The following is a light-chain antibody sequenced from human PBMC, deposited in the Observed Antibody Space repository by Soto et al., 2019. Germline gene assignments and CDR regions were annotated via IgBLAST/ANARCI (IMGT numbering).Light chain of an antibody. J-gene: IGLJ1*01. V-gene: IGLV2-14*01. CDR3: SSHTSGSTRV. CDR2: EVT. CDR1: SSGVGGYDY. Sequence: QSALTQPASVSGSPGQSIAISCTGTSSGVGGYDYVSWYQQHPDKAPKLMIYEVTKRPSGVSNRFSGSKSGNTASLTISGLQPEDEADYYCSSHTSGSTRVFGSGTKVTVL.